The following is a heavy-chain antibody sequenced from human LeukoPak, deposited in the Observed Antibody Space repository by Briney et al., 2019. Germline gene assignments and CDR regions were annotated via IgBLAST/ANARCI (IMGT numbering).Heavy chain of an antibody. CDR3: ARSINDYSNYAGLDY. V-gene: IGHV4-34*01. CDR2: INLSGST. Sequence: PSETLSLTCAVYGGSFSGYYWSWIRQPPGKGLEWIGEINLSGSTNYNPSLKSRVTISVDTSKNQFSLKLSSVTAADTAVYYCARSINDYSNYAGLDYWGQGTLVTVSS. CDR1: GGSFSGYY. J-gene: IGHJ4*02. D-gene: IGHD4-11*01.